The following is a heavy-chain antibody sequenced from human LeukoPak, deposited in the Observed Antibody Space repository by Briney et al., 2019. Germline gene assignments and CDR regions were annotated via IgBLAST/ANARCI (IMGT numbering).Heavy chain of an antibody. CDR2: IQFDGTDE. CDR3: ATCNGDCYTIDY. D-gene: IGHD2-21*02. V-gene: IGHV3-30*02. CDR1: GFTFSSYG. Sequence: GGSLRLSCAASGFTFSSYGMHWVRQAPGKGLEWVAFIQFDGTDEHYADSVKGRFTISRDNSKNTLYLQMNSLRAEDTAVYYCATCNGDCYTIDYWGQGTLVTVSS. J-gene: IGHJ4*02.